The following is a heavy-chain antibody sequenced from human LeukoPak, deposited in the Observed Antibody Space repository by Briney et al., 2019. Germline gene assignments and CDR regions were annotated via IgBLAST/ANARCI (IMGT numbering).Heavy chain of an antibody. Sequence: GGSLRLSCAASGYTFSSYAMSWVRQAPGKGLEWVSGISGSGGSTYYADSVKGRFTISRDNSKNTLYLQMNSLRAEDTAVYYCAKEELYYYDSSGYSNWGQGTLVTVSS. V-gene: IGHV3-23*01. J-gene: IGHJ4*02. CDR3: AKEELYYYDSSGYSN. CDR1: GYTFSSYA. D-gene: IGHD3-22*01. CDR2: ISGSGGST.